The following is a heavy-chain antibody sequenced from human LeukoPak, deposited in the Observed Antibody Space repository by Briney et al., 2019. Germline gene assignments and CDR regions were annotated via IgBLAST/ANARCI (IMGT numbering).Heavy chain of an antibody. CDR1: GFTFSSYA. D-gene: IGHD3-22*01. J-gene: IGHJ4*02. CDR2: ISGSGGST. V-gene: IGHV3-23*01. Sequence: GGSLRLSCATSGFTFSSYAMSWVRRAPGKGLEWVSAISGSGGSTYYADSVKGRFTTSRDNSKNTLYLQMNSLRAEDTAVYYCAKAGSITVGVVPYWGQGTLVTVSS. CDR3: AKAGSITVGVVPY.